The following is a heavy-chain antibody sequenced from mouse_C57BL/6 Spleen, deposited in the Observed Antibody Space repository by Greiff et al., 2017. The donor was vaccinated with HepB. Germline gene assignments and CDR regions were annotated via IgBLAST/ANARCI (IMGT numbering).Heavy chain of an antibody. CDR3: ARWDDYDY. J-gene: IGHJ2*01. D-gene: IGHD2-4*01. Sequence: VKVVESGPELVKPGASVKISCKASGYAFSSSWMNWVKQRPGKGLEWIGRIYPGDGDTNYNGKFKGKATLTADKSSSTAYMQLSSLTSEDSAVYFCARWDDYDYWGQGTTLTVSS. V-gene: IGHV1-82*01. CDR2: IYPGDGDT. CDR1: GYAFSSSW.